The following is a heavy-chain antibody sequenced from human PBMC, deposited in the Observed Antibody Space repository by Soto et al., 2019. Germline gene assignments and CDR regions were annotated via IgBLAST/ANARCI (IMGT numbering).Heavy chain of an antibody. Sequence: EVQLAETGGGLIQPGGSLRLSCATSGLTVSYNYMTWVRQAPGKGLEWVSMIYSGGTTYYADSVKGRFTISRDKSKNTMYLQMNSLRAEDTAIYYCARASTGRQGEYWGQGTLVTVSS. CDR2: IYSGGTT. J-gene: IGHJ4*02. CDR3: ARASTGRQGEY. V-gene: IGHV3-53*02. D-gene: IGHD3-16*01. CDR1: GLTVSYNY.